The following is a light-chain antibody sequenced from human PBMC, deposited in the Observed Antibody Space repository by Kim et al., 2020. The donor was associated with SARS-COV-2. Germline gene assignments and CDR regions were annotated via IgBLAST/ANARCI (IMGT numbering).Light chain of an antibody. J-gene: IGLJ1*01. CDR2: DVN. V-gene: IGLV2-14*03. CDR3: CSYTSSSSSL. Sequence: QSALTQPASVSGSPGQSITISCTGTSSDVGGYNYVSWYQQLPAKAPKLMIYDVNNRPSGVSTRFSGSKSGNTASLTISGLQAADEADYYCCSYTSSSSSLFGTGAKVTVL. CDR1: SSDVGGYNY.